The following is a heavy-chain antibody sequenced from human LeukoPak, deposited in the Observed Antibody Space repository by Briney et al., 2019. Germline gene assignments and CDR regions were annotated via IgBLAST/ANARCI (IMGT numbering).Heavy chain of an antibody. CDR2: ISAYNRDT. J-gene: IGHJ4*02. CDR3: ARDPSNTSGWSPYFDS. Sequence: ASVKVSCMASGYTYTNHGITWVRQAPGQGLEWMGWISAYNRDTKYAQNFQGRVTSITESSTSTAYMELRSQGSDDTAVYYCARDPSNTSGWSPYFDSWGQGTLVTVSA. V-gene: IGHV1-18*04. D-gene: IGHD6-13*01. CDR1: GYTYTNHG.